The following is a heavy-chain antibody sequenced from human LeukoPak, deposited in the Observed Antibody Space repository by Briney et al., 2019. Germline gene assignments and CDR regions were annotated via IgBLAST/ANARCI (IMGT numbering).Heavy chain of an antibody. Sequence: SETLSLTCTVSGGSISSSSYYWGWIRQPPGKGLEWIGSIYYSGSTYYNPSLKSRVTISVDTPKNQFSLKLSSVTAADTAVYYCARDRSSYGVKGFDYWGQGTLVTVSS. V-gene: IGHV4-39*07. CDR2: IYYSGST. CDR1: GGSISSSSYY. D-gene: IGHD5-18*01. J-gene: IGHJ4*02. CDR3: ARDRSSYGVKGFDY.